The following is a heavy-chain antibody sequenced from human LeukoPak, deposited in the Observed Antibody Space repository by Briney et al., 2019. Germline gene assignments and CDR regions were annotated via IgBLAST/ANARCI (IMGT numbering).Heavy chain of an antibody. CDR2: INRSGST. V-gene: IGHV4-34*01. CDR1: GGSFSGYY. Sequence: SETLSLTCAVYGGSFSGYYWSWIRQPPGKGLEWIGEINRSGSTNYNPSLKSRVTISVDTSKNQFSLKLSSVTAADTAVYYCARDKSPRITMVRGVIMSNWFDPWGQGTLVTVSS. CDR3: ARDKSPRITMVRGVIMSNWFDP. D-gene: IGHD3-10*01. J-gene: IGHJ5*02.